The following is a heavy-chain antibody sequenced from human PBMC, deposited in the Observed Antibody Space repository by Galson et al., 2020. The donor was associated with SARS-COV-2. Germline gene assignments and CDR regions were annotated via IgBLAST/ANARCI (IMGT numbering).Heavy chain of an antibody. CDR3: ARHGDSSGYSPPFLDY. CDR1: GYSFTSYW. V-gene: IGHV5-51*01. J-gene: IGHJ4*02. Sequence: GESLKISCTGSGYSFTSYWLGWVRQMPGKGLEWMGITYPGDSDTRYSTSFQGQVTISADKSISTAYLQWSSLKASDTAMYYCARHGDSSGYSPPFLDYGGQGTLVTVSS. CDR2: TYPGDSDT. D-gene: IGHD3-22*01.